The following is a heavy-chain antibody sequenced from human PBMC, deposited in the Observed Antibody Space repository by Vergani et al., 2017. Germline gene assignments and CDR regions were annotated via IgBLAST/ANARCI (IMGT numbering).Heavy chain of an antibody. CDR2: ISSSGSTI. CDR1: GFTFSTYA. V-gene: IGHV3-48*04. J-gene: IGHJ4*02. D-gene: IGHD1-26*01. Sequence: EVQLLESGGSLKQPGGSVRLSCAASGFTFSTYAMHWVRQAPGKGLEWVSYISSSGSTIYYADSVKGRFTISRDNAKNSLYLQMNSLRAEDTAVYYCARARGIVGATIFDYWGQGTLVTVSS. CDR3: ARARGIVGATIFDY.